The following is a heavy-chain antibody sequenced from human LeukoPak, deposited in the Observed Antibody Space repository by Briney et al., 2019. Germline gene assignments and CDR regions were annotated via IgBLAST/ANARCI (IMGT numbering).Heavy chain of an antibody. V-gene: IGHV3-23*01. D-gene: IGHD3-22*01. CDR2: ISGSGGST. CDR3: AKDHYYDSSGYHNWFDP. Sequence: GGSLRLSCAASGFTFSSYAMSWVRQAPGKGLEWVSAISGSGGSTYYADSVKGRFTISRDNSKNTLYLQMNSLRAEDTAVYYCAKDHYYDSSGYHNWFDPWGQGTLVADSS. J-gene: IGHJ5*02. CDR1: GFTFSSYA.